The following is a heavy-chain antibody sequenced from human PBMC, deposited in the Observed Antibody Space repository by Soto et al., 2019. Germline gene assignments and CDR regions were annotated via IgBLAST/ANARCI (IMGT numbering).Heavy chain of an antibody. CDR2: IIPILGIA. CDR3: ASTYCSSTSCYSGRALRDAFDI. CDR1: GGTFSSYT. J-gene: IGHJ3*02. D-gene: IGHD2-2*01. Sequence: QVQLVQSGAEVKKPGSSVKVSCKASGGTFSSYTISWVRQAPGQGLEWMGRIIPILGIANYAQKFQGRVMITADKSTSTAYMELSSMRSEDTAVYYCASTYCSSTSCYSGRALRDAFDIWGQGTMVTVSS. V-gene: IGHV1-69*02.